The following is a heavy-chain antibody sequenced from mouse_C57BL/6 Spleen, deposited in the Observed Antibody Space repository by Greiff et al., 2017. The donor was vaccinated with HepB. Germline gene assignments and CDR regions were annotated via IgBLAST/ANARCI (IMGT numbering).Heavy chain of an antibody. J-gene: IGHJ3*01. Sequence: SGAELVRPGASVTLSCKASGYTFTDYEMHWVKQTPVHGLEWIGAIDPETGGTAYNQKFKGKAILTADKSSSTAYMELRSLTSEDSAVYYCTRSGGSRPFAYWGQGTLVTVSA. V-gene: IGHV1-15*01. CDR3: TRSGGSRPFAY. D-gene: IGHD1-1*01. CDR1: GYTFTDYE. CDR2: IDPETGGT.